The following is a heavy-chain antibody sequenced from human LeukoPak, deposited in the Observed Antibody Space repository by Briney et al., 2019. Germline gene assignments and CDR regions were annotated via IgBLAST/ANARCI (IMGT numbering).Heavy chain of an antibody. D-gene: IGHD3-10*01. V-gene: IGHV4-34*01. CDR3: ARGGYGPGSHYRY. Sequence: SETLSLTCAVNAGSFTGYYGSWIRQPPGKELEWIGEIDHTGSISYNPSLRSRVTISVDTFKNQFSLNLRSVTAADRAIYYCARGGYGPGSHYRYWGQGTLVTVSS. CDR1: AGSFTGYY. J-gene: IGHJ4*02. CDR2: IDHTGSI.